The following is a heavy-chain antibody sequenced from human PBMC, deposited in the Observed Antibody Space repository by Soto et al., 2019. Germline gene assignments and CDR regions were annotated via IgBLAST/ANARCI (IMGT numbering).Heavy chain of an antibody. D-gene: IGHD3-10*01. CDR1: GGSISSYY. Sequence: QVQLQESGPGLVKPSETLSLSCTVSGGSISSYYWSWFRQSPGKRMEWIGYVHHSWGSSYNPSLQSXATXSLATSKSQFSLKVTSVTATDTAVYYCARQGFGPLHGLVDVWGQGTTVTVSS. CDR2: VHHSWGS. CDR3: ARQGFGPLHGLVDV. J-gene: IGHJ6*02. V-gene: IGHV4-59*08.